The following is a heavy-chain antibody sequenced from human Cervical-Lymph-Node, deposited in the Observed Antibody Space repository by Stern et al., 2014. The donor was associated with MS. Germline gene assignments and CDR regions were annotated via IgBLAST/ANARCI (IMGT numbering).Heavy chain of an antibody. CDR2: LDWYAQT. CDR3: ARMMGSGYRHYFDY. J-gene: IGHJ4*02. D-gene: IGHD3-3*01. Sequence: QITLKESGPSLVKPTQTLTLTCTFSGFSLITSGTRLSWLRQPPGRALEWLARLDWYAQTFSHSSKMTRLPITKATSQNQVVPNMTNVDPVDTATYYCARMMGSGYRHYFDYWGQGTPVTVSS. CDR1: GFSLITSGTR. V-gene: IGHV2-70*04.